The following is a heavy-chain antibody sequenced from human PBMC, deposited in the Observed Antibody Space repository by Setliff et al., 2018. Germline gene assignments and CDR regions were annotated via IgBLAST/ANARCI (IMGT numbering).Heavy chain of an antibody. CDR2: FYHSGSM. V-gene: IGHV4-59*08. Sequence: PSETLSLTCTVSGGSISSSYWSWIRQPPGKGLEWIGYFYHSGSMNYNPSLKGRVTMSVDTSNNQLSLKLTSVSAADTAIYYCAKHGEESKVTTYLASWGQGTLVTVSS. J-gene: IGHJ5*02. CDR1: GGSISSSY. CDR3: AKHGEESKVTTYLAS. D-gene: IGHD4-17*01.